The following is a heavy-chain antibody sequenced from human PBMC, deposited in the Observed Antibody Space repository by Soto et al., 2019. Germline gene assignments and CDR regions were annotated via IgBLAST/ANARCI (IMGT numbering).Heavy chain of an antibody. Sequence: GGSLRLSCAASGFTFDDYAMHWVRQAPGKGLEWVSGISWNSGSIGYADSVKGRFTISRDNAKNSLYLQMNSLRAEDTALYYCAKSHSSSWYLFDYWGQGTLVTVSS. CDR1: GFTFDDYA. D-gene: IGHD6-13*01. CDR3: AKSHSSSWYLFDY. V-gene: IGHV3-9*01. CDR2: ISWNSGSI. J-gene: IGHJ4*02.